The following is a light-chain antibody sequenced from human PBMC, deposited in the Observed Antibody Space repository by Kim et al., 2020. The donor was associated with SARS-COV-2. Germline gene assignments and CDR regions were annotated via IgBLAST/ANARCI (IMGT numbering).Light chain of an antibody. CDR3: QQYGRSPLT. Sequence: EIVLTQSPGTLSLSPGERATLSCKTSQSVSSTYLAWYQQKPDQAPRLLVYGASSRATAIPDRFTGSGSGTDFTLTISRLEPEDFAMYYCQQYGRSPLTFGRGTKVDIK. V-gene: IGKV3-20*01. CDR2: GAS. CDR1: QSVSSTY. J-gene: IGKJ4*01.